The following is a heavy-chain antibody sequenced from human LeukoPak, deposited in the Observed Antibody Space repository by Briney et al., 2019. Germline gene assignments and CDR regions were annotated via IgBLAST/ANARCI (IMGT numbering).Heavy chain of an antibody. Sequence: ASVKVSCKASGYTFTSYGISWVRQAPGQGLEWMGWISAYNGNTNYAQKLQGRVTMTTDTSTSTAYMELRSLRSDDTAVYYCAREGGRYSSGWYGIDYWGQGTLVTVSS. CDR3: AREGGRYSSGWYGIDY. J-gene: IGHJ4*02. CDR1: GYTFTSYG. V-gene: IGHV1-18*01. CDR2: ISAYNGNT. D-gene: IGHD6-19*01.